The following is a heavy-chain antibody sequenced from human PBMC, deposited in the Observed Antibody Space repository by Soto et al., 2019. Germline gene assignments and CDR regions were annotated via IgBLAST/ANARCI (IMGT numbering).Heavy chain of an antibody. CDR3: ARDAFLDAFDI. D-gene: IGHD3-16*01. J-gene: IGHJ3*02. CDR1: GFTFSSYC. Sequence: PGGSLRLSCAASGFTFSSYCMSWVRQAPGKGLEWVANIKQDGSEKYYVDSVKGRFTISRDNAKNSPYLQMNSLRAEDTAVYYCARDAFLDAFDIWGQGTMVTVSS. V-gene: IGHV3-7*05. CDR2: IKQDGSEK.